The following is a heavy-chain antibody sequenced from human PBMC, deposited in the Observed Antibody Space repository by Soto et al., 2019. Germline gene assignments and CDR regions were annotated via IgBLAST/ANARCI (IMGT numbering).Heavy chain of an antibody. D-gene: IGHD4-17*01. CDR3: AILTTVYFDY. CDR2: ISSSSSTI. V-gene: IGHV3-48*02. J-gene: IGHJ4*02. Sequence: GGSLRLSCAASGFTFSSYSMNWVRQAPGKGLEWVSYISSSSSTIYYTDSVKGRFTISRDNAKNSLYLQMNSLRDEDTAVYYCAILTTVYFDYWGQGTLVTVSS. CDR1: GFTFSSYS.